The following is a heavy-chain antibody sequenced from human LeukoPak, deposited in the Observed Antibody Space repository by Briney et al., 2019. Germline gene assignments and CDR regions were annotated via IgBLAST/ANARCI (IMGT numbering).Heavy chain of an antibody. CDR3: ARARHGGARYWYFDL. D-gene: IGHD2-21*01. CDR1: GGSISSYY. Sequence: SETLSLTCTVSGGSISSYYWSWIRQPPGKGLEWIGYIYYSGSTNYNPSLKSRVTISVDTSKNQFSLKLSSVTAADTAVYYCARARHGGARYWYFDLWGRDTLVTVSS. V-gene: IGHV4-59*01. J-gene: IGHJ2*01. CDR2: IYYSGST.